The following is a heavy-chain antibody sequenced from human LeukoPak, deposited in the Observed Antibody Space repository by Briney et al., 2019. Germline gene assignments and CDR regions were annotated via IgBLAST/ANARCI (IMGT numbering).Heavy chain of an antibody. CDR1: GGSISSGDYY. CDR2: IYYSGST. Sequence: SQTLSLTCTVSGGSISSGDYYWSWLRQPPGKGLEWIGYIYYSGSTYYNPPLKSRVTISVDTSKNQFSLKLSSVTAADTAVYYCARVGIVAPRNFDYWGQGTLVTVSS. D-gene: IGHD2-15*01. CDR3: ARVGIVAPRNFDY. V-gene: IGHV4-30-4*01. J-gene: IGHJ4*02.